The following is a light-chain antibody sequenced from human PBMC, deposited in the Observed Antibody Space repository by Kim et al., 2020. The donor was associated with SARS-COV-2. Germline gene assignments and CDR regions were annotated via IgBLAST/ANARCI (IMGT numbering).Light chain of an antibody. Sequence: PGGTVTLTCGSSSGAVTSGHSPSWFQQKPGQAPKTLIYSTTNRYSWTPARFSGCVLGGKGALTLSGAQSEDEADYYCLLSYNDGVVFGGGTKLTVL. CDR2: STT. CDR3: LLSYNDGVV. V-gene: IGLV7-46*01. J-gene: IGLJ2*01. CDR1: SGAVTSGHS.